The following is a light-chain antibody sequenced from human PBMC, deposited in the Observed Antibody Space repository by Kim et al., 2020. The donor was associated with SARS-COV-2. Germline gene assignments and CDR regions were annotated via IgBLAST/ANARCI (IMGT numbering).Light chain of an antibody. CDR2: DAS. CDR3: QQYIEYSMP. J-gene: IGKJ1*01. Sequence: GDRVTITCRASQSISTWLAWYQQKPGKAPKLLIYDASTLESGVPSRFGGSGSGTEFTLTISSLQSDDSATYYCQQYIEYSMPFGQGTKVDIK. CDR1: QSISTW. V-gene: IGKV1-5*01.